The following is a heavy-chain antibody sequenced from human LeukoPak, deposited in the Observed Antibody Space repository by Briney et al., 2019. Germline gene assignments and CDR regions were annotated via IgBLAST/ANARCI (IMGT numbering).Heavy chain of an antibody. V-gene: IGHV3-23*01. D-gene: IGHD5-12*01. CDR2: IIGSTGST. CDR1: GFTFSNYA. J-gene: IGHJ4*02. Sequence: GSLRLSCAPSGFTFSNYAMSWVRQAPGKGLEWVSLIIGSTGSTFYADSVKGRFTISRDNSENTLYLQMNSLRAEDTAVYYCAKGGYDYVEIGYFDYWGQGTLVTVSS. CDR3: AKGGYDYVEIGYFDY.